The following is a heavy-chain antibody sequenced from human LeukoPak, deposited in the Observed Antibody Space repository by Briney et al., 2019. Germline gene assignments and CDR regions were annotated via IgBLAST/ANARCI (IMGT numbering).Heavy chain of an antibody. D-gene: IGHD5-24*01. Sequence: PGGSLRLSCAASGFTLSSYSMNWVRQAPGKGLEWVSYISSSSSTIYYADSVKGRFTISRDNAKNSLYLQMNSLRAEDTAVYYCASGRNEEMATIKEYYFDYWGQGTLVTVSS. CDR3: ASGRNEEMATIKEYYFDY. CDR2: ISSSSSTI. J-gene: IGHJ4*02. V-gene: IGHV3-48*01. CDR1: GFTLSSYS.